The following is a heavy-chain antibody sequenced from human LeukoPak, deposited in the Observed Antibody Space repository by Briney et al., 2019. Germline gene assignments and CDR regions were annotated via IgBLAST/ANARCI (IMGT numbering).Heavy chain of an antibody. CDR3: ARVALGYYYDSSGYPVGAFDI. Sequence: ASVKVSCKASRYTFTTYAIHWVRQAPGQRLEWLGWINTGNGDTRYSQTFQGRVTITRDTSASTAYMELSSLRPEDTAMYYCARVALGYYYDSSGYPVGAFDIWGQGTMVTVSS. CDR2: INTGNGDT. CDR1: RYTFTTYA. J-gene: IGHJ3*02. D-gene: IGHD3-22*01. V-gene: IGHV1-3*04.